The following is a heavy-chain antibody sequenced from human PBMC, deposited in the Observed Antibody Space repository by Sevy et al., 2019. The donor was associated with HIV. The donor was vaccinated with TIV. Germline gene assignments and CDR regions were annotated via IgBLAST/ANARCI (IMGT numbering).Heavy chain of an antibody. CDR2: IYYTATT. V-gene: IGHV4-39*01. CDR1: DDSISSSNYF. J-gene: IGHJ4*02. D-gene: IGHD6-13*01. CDR3: ARHGSWSFYFDY. Sequence: SETLSLTCSVSDDSISSSNYFWGWIRQPPGKGLEGIGSIYYTATTYYNPSLKSRFTLSVDTSKKQFSLKLSSVTAADTAVYYCARHGSWSFYFDYWGQGILVTVSS.